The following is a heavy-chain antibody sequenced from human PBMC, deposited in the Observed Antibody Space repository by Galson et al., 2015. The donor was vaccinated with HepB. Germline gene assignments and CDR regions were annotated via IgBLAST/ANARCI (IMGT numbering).Heavy chain of an antibody. V-gene: IGHV3-21*01. CDR3: ARARGGDYYMDY. Sequence: SLRLSCAASGFNFNSYTMDWVRQAPGQGLEWVSSISSTSTYIYYADSMKGRFTISRDNAKYSLYLQINSLRAEDTAVYYCARARGGDYYMDYWGQGTLVTVSS. J-gene: IGHJ4*02. CDR2: ISSTSTYI. CDR1: GFNFNSYT. D-gene: IGHD4-17*01.